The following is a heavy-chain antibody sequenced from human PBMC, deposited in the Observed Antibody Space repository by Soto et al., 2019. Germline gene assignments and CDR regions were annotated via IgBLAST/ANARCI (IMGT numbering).Heavy chain of an antibody. V-gene: IGHV4-39*01. CDR3: ARHSGTDYTGSGSYSVFDP. Sequence: QPQLQESGPGLVRPSETLSLTCTVSGGSVSRSSYYWGWIRQPPGKGLEWIGSIYYSGFTYSNVSLKSRVTLSVDKSKNQLSLNLNAVTAADTAVYYCARHSGTDYTGSGSYSVFDPWGQGTLVTVSS. CDR2: IYYSGFT. J-gene: IGHJ5*02. D-gene: IGHD3-10*01. CDR1: GGSVSRSSYY.